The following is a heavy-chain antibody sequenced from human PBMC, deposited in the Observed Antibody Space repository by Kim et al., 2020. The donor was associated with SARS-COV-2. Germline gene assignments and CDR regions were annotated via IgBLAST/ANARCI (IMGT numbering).Heavy chain of an antibody. J-gene: IGHJ3*01. CDR2: INAANGNT. CDR3: ARDLYSSGMSYYGGVFDV. V-gene: IGHV1-3*01. Sequence: ASVKVSCKASGYTFTTNPIHWVRQAPGQRLEWIGRINAANGNTNYSPKFQGRVTFTRDTSAGTAYMELSSLRSEDTAVYYCARDLYSSGMSYYGGVFDVWGQGTMVIVSS. D-gene: IGHD4-17*01. CDR1: GYTFTTNP.